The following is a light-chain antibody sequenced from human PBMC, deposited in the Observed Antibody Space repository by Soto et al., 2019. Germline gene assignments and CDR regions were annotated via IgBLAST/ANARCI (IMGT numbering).Light chain of an antibody. V-gene: IGKV3-15*01. CDR1: QSLTSY. CDR2: GIS. J-gene: IGKJ4*02. Sequence: EIVMTQSPATLSVWAGETVTLACGASQSLTSYLAWYQQKPDQAPRLLIYGISTRATDIPARFRDSRSGRGLTLPVDRLQSADFAVSYCPQYNNWPPTFGGGTKVDIK. CDR3: PQYNNWPPT.